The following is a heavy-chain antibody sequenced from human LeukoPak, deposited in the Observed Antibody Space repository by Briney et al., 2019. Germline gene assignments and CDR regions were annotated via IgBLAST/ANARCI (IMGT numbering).Heavy chain of an antibody. CDR3: AELGGDY. CDR2: ISGDGGST. J-gene: IGHJ4*02. V-gene: IGHV3-43*02. CDR1: GFTFDDYA. Sequence: QPGGSLRLSCAASGFTFDDYAMHWVRHAPGKGLEWVSLISGDGGSTYYADSVKGRFTISRDNSKNSLYLQMNSLRTEDTALYYCAELGGDYWGQGTLVTVSS. D-gene: IGHD3-16*01.